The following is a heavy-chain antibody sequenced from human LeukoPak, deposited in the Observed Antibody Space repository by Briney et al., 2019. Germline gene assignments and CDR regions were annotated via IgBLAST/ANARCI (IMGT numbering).Heavy chain of an antibody. CDR2: IFTSGSA. V-gene: IGHV4-4*07. Sequence: SETLSLTCTVSGDFISTYYWSWIRQPAGKGLEWIGRIFTSGSANYNPSLKSRVTMSVDTSKNQFPMRLSSLTAADTAVYYCARGSTLSSSSDSHDYWGQGTLVIVSS. J-gene: IGHJ4*02. CDR1: GDFISTYY. D-gene: IGHD6-6*01. CDR3: ARGSTLSSSSDSHDY.